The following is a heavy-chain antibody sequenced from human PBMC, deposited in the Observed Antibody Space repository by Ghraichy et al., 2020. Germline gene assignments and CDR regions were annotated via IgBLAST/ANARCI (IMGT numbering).Heavy chain of an antibody. CDR3: AKDSPDCSGGSCYSFVDY. V-gene: IGHV3-43*01. J-gene: IGHJ4*02. D-gene: IGHD2-15*01. CDR2: ISWDGGST. Sequence: GGSLRLSCAASGFTFDDYTMHWVRQAPGKGLEWVSLISWDGGSTYYADSVKGRFTISRDNSKNSLYLQMNSLRTEDTALYYCAKDSPDCSGGSCYSFVDYWGQGTLVTVSS. CDR1: GFTFDDYT.